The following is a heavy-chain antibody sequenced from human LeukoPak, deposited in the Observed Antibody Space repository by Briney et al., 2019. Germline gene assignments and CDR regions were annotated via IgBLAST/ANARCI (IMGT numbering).Heavy chain of an antibody. CDR1: GYTFTSYA. Sequence: ASVKVSCKASGYTFTSYAMHWVRQAPGQRLEWMGWINAGNGNTKYSQEFQGRVTITRDTSASTAYMELSSLRSEDTAVYYCARGLNRRSYYGGYYYYYMDVWGKGTTVTISS. V-gene: IGHV1-3*03. CDR3: ARGLNRRSYYGGYYYYYMDV. J-gene: IGHJ6*03. CDR2: INAGNGNT. D-gene: IGHD3-10*01.